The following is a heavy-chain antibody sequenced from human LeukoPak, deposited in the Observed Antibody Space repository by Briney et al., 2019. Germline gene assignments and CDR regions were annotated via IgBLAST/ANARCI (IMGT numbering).Heavy chain of an antibody. CDR1: GGTFSSYA. Sequence: SVKVSCKASGGTFSSYAIIWVRQAPGQGLEWMGAIIPIFGTINYAQKFQGRVTISADASTNTGYMELSSLRSEDTAVYYCARTLSYDYVWGSYRQALDYWGQGTLVTVSS. CDR2: IIPIFGTI. V-gene: IGHV1-69*13. D-gene: IGHD3-16*02. J-gene: IGHJ4*02. CDR3: ARTLSYDYVWGSYRQALDY.